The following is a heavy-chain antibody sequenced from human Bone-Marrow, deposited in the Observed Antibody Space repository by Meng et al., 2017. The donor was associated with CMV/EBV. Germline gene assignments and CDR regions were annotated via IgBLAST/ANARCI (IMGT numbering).Heavy chain of an antibody. CDR1: GGSVNSGSYY. D-gene: IGHD1-26*01. CDR2: IYYTGRT. J-gene: IGHJ4*02. CDR3: ARGGGRYYNYFDY. V-gene: IGHV4-61*01. Sequence: SETLSLTCTVSGGSVNSGSYYWNWIRQPPEKGLEWIGDIYYTGRTNYNPSLKSRVTMSVDTSKNQFSLKLSSVNAADTALYYCARGGGRYYNYFDYWGQGMVVTVSS.